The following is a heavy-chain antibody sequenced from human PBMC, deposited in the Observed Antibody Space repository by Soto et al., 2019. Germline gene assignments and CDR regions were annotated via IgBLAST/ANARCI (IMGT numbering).Heavy chain of an antibody. Sequence: EVQLVESGGGRFKLGGSLSLSCAASGFTFSSYSINWVRQAPGKGLEGVSSISSSSSYIYYADSVKGRFTISRDNAKNSLYLQMNSLRAEDTAVYYCARDTSDYGDPIDAFDIWGQGTMVTVSS. CDR2: ISSSSSYI. CDR1: GFTFSSYS. CDR3: ARDTSDYGDPIDAFDI. V-gene: IGHV3-21*01. D-gene: IGHD4-17*01. J-gene: IGHJ3*02.